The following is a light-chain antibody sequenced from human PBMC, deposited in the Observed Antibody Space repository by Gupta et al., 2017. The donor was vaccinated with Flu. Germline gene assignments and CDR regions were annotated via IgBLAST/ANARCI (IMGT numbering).Light chain of an antibody. J-gene: IGKJ2*01. CDR1: QRISTY. Sequence: DIQMTQSPSSLSASVGDRVTITCRASQRISTYLNWYQQRPGNAPKLLIYAASSLQSGVPSRFSGCGSGTDFTLTISSLQPEDFATYYCQRRYSTPRTFGQGTKLEIK. V-gene: IGKV1-39*01. CDR2: AAS. CDR3: QRRYSTPRT.